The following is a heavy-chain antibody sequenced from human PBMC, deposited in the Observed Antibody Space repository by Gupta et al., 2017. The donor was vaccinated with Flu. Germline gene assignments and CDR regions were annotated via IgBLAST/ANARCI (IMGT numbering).Heavy chain of an antibody. Sequence: WVRQAPGQGLEWVGVIYPTSGGTNYEQKFQGRGSLTRNTSISTYSMELSSLGSEDTDAYSCARGSGGADFSGGHYYQQHDYWGQGTLVTVSS. CDR3: ARGSGGADFSGGHYYQQHDY. CDR2: IYPTSGGT. J-gene: IGHJ4*02. V-gene: IGHV1-2*02. D-gene: IGHD2-21*02.